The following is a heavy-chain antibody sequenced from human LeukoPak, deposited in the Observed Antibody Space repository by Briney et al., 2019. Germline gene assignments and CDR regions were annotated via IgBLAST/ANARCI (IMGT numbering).Heavy chain of an antibody. CDR2: INHSGST. D-gene: IGHD5-12*01. V-gene: IGHV4-34*01. J-gene: IGHJ5*02. CDR1: GGSFSGYY. Sequence: SETLSLTCAVYGGSFSGYYWSWIRQPPGKGLEWIGEINHSGSTNYNPSLKSRVTISVDTSKNQFSLKLSSVTAADTAVYYCARVGYSGSIDPWGQGTLVTVSS. CDR3: ARVGYSGSIDP.